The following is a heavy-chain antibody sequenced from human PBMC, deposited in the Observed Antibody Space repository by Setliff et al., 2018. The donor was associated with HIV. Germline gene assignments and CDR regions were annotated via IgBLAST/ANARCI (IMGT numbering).Heavy chain of an antibody. CDR2: FDPEDGET. Sequence: ASVKVSCKISGYTLTELSIHWVRQAPGKGLEWMANFDPEDGETFYAQKFQGRLTMTEDTSTDTAYMELSSLRGEDTALYYCAKDIYGGHSYYFDYWGQGTLVTVSS. CDR3: AKDIYGGHSYYFDY. J-gene: IGHJ4*02. CDR1: GYTLTELS. V-gene: IGHV1-24*01. D-gene: IGHD4-17*01.